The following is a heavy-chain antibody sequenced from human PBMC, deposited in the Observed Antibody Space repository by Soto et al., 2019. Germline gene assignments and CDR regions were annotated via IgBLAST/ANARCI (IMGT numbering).Heavy chain of an antibody. J-gene: IGHJ4*02. CDR1: GFTFSSYG. D-gene: IGHD3-10*01. Sequence: SGGSLRLSCAASGFTFSSYGMHWVRQAPGKGLEWVAVIWYDGSNKYYADSVKGRFTISRDNSKNTLYLQMNSLRAEDTAVYYCASSKGFGEYYFDYWGQGTLVTVSS. CDR2: IWYDGSNK. V-gene: IGHV3-33*01. CDR3: ASSKGFGEYYFDY.